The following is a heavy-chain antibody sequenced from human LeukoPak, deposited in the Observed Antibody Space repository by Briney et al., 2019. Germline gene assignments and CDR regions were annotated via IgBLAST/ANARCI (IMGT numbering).Heavy chain of an antibody. Sequence: ASVKVSCKASGYTFTSYGISWVRQAPGQGLEWMGWISAYNGNTNYAQKLQGRVTMTTDTSTSTAYMELRSLRSDDTAVYYCARDLRPTYYDFWSGYWAPYYYYGMDVWGQGTTVTVSS. J-gene: IGHJ6*02. V-gene: IGHV1-18*01. CDR1: GYTFTSYG. CDR3: ARDLRPTYYDFWSGYWAPYYYYGMDV. D-gene: IGHD3-3*01. CDR2: ISAYNGNT.